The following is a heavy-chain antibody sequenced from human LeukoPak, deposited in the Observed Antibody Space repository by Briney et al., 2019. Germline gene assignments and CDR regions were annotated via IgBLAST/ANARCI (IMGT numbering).Heavy chain of an antibody. Sequence: ASETLSLTCTVSGGSISSSSYYWGWIRQPPGKGLEWIGYIYHSGSTYYNPSLKSRVTISVDRSKNQFSLKLSSVTAADTAVYYCARGVKDIVVVPAARGAFDIWGQGTMVTVSS. CDR2: IYHSGST. CDR3: ARGVKDIVVVPAARGAFDI. J-gene: IGHJ3*02. D-gene: IGHD2-2*01. CDR1: GGSISSSSYY. V-gene: IGHV4-39*07.